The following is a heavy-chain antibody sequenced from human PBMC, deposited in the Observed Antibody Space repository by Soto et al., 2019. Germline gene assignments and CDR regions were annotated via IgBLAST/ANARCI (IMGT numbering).Heavy chain of an antibody. Sequence: QVQLVQSGAEAKKPGASMKVSCKASGYTFALYGMHWVRQAPGQRLEWMGWINAGNGITKYSQKFQGRVTITRDTSASTANMELSSLRSEDTAAYYCARDQGFCSSTSCALDAFDVWGQGTMVTVSS. CDR2: INAGNGIT. V-gene: IGHV1-3*01. CDR1: GYTFALYG. J-gene: IGHJ3*01. CDR3: ARDQGFCSSTSCALDAFDV. D-gene: IGHD2-2*01.